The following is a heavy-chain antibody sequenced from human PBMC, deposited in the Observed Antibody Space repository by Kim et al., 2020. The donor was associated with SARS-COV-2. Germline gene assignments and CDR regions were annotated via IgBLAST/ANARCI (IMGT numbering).Heavy chain of an antibody. Sequence: GGSLRLSCAASGFTFDDYAMHWVRQAPGKGLEWVSGISWNSGSIGYADSVKGRFTISRDNAKNSLYLQMNSLRAEDTALYCCAKGGSGWHYYYYGMDVWGQGTTVTVSS. CDR3: AKGGSGWHYYYYGMDV. J-gene: IGHJ6*02. V-gene: IGHV3-9*01. CDR2: ISWNSGSI. D-gene: IGHD6-19*01. CDR1: GFTFDDYA.